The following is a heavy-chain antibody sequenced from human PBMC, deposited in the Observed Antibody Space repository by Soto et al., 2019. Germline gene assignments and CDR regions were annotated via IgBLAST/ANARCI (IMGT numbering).Heavy chain of an antibody. CDR3: ARDMAVAGHYYYGMDV. Sequence: SETLSLTCAVSGGSISSSNWWSWVRQPPGKGLEWIGEIYHSGSTNYNPSLKSRVTISVDKSKNQFSLKLSSVTAADTAVYYCARDMAVAGHYYYGMDVWGQGTTVTAP. J-gene: IGHJ6*02. D-gene: IGHD6-19*01. V-gene: IGHV4-4*02. CDR2: IYHSGST. CDR1: GGSISSSNW.